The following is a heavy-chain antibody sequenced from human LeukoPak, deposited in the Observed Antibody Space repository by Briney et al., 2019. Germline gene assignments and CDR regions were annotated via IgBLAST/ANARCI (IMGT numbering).Heavy chain of an antibody. J-gene: IGHJ4*02. CDR3: AKGDRSAYRS. V-gene: IGHV3-9*01. CDR1: GFNFDDYA. D-gene: IGHD3-22*01. Sequence: GGSLRLSCAASGFNFDDYAMHWLRQPPGKGLEWVSGISWNGGGIGYADSVKGRFTISRDNAKNSLYLQMNSLRPEDTALYYGAKGDRSAYRSWGQGTLVTVSS. CDR2: ISWNGGGI.